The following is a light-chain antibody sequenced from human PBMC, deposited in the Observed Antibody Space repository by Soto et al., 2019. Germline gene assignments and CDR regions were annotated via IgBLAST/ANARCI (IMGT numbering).Light chain of an antibody. V-gene: IGLV2-14*01. Sequence: QSVLTQPASVSGSPGQWNTISCTRASSDVGDYNHVSWYQQHPGKAPKLMIYDVSHRPSGVSNRFSGSKSGNTASLTISGLQAEDEADYYCSSYTTSSTLFGGGTKLTVL. CDR3: SSYTTSSTL. CDR1: SSDVGDYNH. J-gene: IGLJ2*01. CDR2: DVS.